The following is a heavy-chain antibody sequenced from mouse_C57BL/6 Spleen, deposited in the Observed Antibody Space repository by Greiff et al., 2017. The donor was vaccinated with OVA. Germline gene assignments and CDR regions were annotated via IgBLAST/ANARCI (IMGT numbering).Heavy chain of an antibody. CDR2: IDPNSGGT. CDR3: ARERDYDYDDAMDY. J-gene: IGHJ4*01. V-gene: IGHV1-72*01. D-gene: IGHD2-4*01. CDR1: GYTFTSYW. Sequence: VQLQQPGAELVKPGASVKLSCQASGYTFTSYWMHWVKQRPGRGLEWLGRIDPNSGGTKYTEKFQSKATLTVDKPSSTAYMQLSSLTSEDSAVYYCARERDYDYDDAMDYWGQGTSVTVSS.